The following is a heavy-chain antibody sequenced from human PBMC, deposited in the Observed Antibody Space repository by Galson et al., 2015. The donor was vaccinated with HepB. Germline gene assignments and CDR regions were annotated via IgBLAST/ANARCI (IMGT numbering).Heavy chain of an antibody. Sequence: SLRLSCAASGFTFSNAWMIWVRQAPGKGLEWVGRIKSKTDGGTTDYAAPVKGRFTISRDDSKNTLNLQMNSLKTEDTAVYYCTRFDYDNGGDDAFDIWGQGTMVTVSS. D-gene: IGHD2-21*01. CDR1: GFTFSNAW. CDR2: IKSKTDGGTT. CDR3: TRFDYDNGGDDAFDI. J-gene: IGHJ3*02. V-gene: IGHV3-15*01.